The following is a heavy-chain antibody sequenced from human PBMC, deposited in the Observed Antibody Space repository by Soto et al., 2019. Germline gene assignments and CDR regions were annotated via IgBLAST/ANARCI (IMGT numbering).Heavy chain of an antibody. CDR3: ARRRYYYGSGSSYYGMDV. CDR2: IYYSGST. D-gene: IGHD3-10*01. Sequence: LSLTGTVSDGCISGSSYYCGWIRQPPGKGLEWIGSIYYSGSTYYNPSLKSRVTISVDTSKNQFSLKLSSVTAADTAVYYCARRRYYYGSGSSYYGMDVWCQGTTVTV. CDR1: DGCISGSSYY. J-gene: IGHJ6*02. V-gene: IGHV4-39*01.